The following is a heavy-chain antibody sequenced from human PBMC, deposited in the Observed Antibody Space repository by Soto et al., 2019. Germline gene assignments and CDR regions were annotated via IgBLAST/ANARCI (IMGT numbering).Heavy chain of an antibody. V-gene: IGHV3-64*01. D-gene: IGHD3-3*01. J-gene: IGHJ4*02. CDR1: GFTFSNAW. CDR2: ISSNGGST. CDR3: ARQGDYDFWSDY. Sequence: GGSLRLSCAASGFTFSNAWMSWVRQAPGKGLEYVSAISSNGGSTYYANSVKGRFTISRDNSKNTLYLQMGSLRAEDMAVYYCARQGDYDFWSDYWGQGTLVTVSS.